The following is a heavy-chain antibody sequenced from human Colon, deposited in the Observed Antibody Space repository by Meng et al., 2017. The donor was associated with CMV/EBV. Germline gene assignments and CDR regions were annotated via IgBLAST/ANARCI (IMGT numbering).Heavy chain of an antibody. CDR2: INPNGGGT. J-gene: IGHJ4*02. D-gene: IGHD2-2*01. CDR3: ATLGPLLFNSLILPPAIGS. Sequence: ASVKVSCKASGYTFSLYHMHWVRQAPGQGLEWMGWINPNGGGTNYAQKFLGRVTMTRDTASSTVYMELNRLTSDDTAVYYCATLGPLLFNSLILPPAIGSWGQGMLVTVSS. CDR1: GYTFSLYH. V-gene: IGHV1-2*02.